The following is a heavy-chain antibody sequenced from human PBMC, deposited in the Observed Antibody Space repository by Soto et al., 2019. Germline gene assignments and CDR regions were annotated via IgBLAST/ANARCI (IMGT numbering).Heavy chain of an antibody. CDR1: GGSFNSTGYY. Sequence: PSETLALTCSVSGGSFNSTGYYWSWIRQHPGKGLEWIGYIYYSGNTDYNPSLKSRVTISLDTSKNQFSLKLSSVTAADTAVYYCARGIRQGYGDTYYFDYWGQGTLVTVSS. CDR3: ARGIRQGYGDTYYFDY. V-gene: IGHV4-31*03. J-gene: IGHJ4*02. D-gene: IGHD4-17*01. CDR2: IYYSGNT.